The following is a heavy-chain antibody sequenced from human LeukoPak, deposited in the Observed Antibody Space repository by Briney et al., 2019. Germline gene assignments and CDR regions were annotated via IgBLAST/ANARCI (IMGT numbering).Heavy chain of an antibody. J-gene: IGHJ4*02. CDR1: GFTFTTYS. V-gene: IGHV3-21*01. Sequence: GGSLRLSCAASGFTFTTYSMNWVRQAPGKGLEWVSSISGSGTYIDYADSVKGRFTISRDNAKNSLFLQMNSLRAEDTAVYYCARVSTGYYFDYWGQGTLVTVSS. D-gene: IGHD3-10*01. CDR2: ISGSGTYI. CDR3: ARVSTGYYFDY.